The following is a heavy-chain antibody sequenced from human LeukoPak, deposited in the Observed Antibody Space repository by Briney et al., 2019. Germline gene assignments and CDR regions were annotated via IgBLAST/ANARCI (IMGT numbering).Heavy chain of an antibody. CDR2: FSGSGGGT. Sequence: GGSLRLSCAASGSTFSSYAMSWVRQAPGKGLEWVSSFSGSGGGTYYADSVKGRFTMSRDNSKNTLYLQMNSLRAEDTAVYYCAKSGLSKFDYWGQGTLVTVSS. CDR3: AKSGLSKFDY. D-gene: IGHD3-10*01. V-gene: IGHV3-23*01. CDR1: GSTFSSYA. J-gene: IGHJ4*02.